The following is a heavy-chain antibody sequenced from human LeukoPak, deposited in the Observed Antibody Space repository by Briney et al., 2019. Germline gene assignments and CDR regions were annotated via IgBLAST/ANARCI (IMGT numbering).Heavy chain of an antibody. CDR1: GGTLSSYA. CDR3: ATSPDTITMVRGVITGTYWTDP. J-gene: IGHJ5*02. D-gene: IGHD3-10*01. CDR2: IIPIFGTA. V-gene: IGHV1-69*05. Sequence: SVKVSCKTSGGTLSSYAISWGRQAPGQGREGMGAIIPIFGTANYAQKFQGRVTITTDESTSTAYKELSSLRSEDTAVYYCATSPDTITMVRGVITGTYWTDPSGQGDLVTVSS.